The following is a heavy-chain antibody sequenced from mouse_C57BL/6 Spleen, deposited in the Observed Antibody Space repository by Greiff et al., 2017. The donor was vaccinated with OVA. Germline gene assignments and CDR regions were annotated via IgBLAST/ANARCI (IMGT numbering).Heavy chain of an antibody. CDR2: IYPGDGDT. CDR3: ARRWGSKERAFDY. Sequence: QVQLQQSGPELVKPGASVKISCKASGYAFSSSWMNWVKQRPGKGLEWIGRIYPGDGDTNYNGKFKGKATLTADKSSSTAYMQLSSLTSEDSAVYFCARRWGSKERAFDYWGQGTTLTVSS. D-gene: IGHD1-1*01. J-gene: IGHJ2*01. V-gene: IGHV1-82*01. CDR1: GYAFSSSW.